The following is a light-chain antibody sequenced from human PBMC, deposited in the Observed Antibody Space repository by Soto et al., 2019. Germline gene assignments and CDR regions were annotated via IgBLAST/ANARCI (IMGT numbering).Light chain of an antibody. Sequence: ELVLTQSPGTLSLSPGNRATLSCRSSQSAYSSYLSWYQQKPGHAPRLLIYGASNRATGIPDRFSGSGSGTDFTLTISGLEPEDVAVYYCQQYGTSLFTFGGGTRVEIK. CDR2: GAS. V-gene: IGKV3-20*01. CDR3: QQYGTSLFT. CDR1: QSAYSSY. J-gene: IGKJ4*01.